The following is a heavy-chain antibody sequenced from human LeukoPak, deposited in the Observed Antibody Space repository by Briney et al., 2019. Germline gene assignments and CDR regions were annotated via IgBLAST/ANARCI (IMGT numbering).Heavy chain of an antibody. V-gene: IGHV1-2*02. D-gene: IGHD4-17*01. Sequence: ASVKVSCKASGYTFTGYYMHWVRQAPGQGLEWMGWINPNSGGTNYAQKFQGRVTMTRDTSISTAYMELSRLRSDDTAVYYCARPSDYGDYGDYYGMDVWGQGTTVTVSS. J-gene: IGHJ6*02. CDR3: ARPSDYGDYGDYYGMDV. CDR1: GYTFTGYY. CDR2: INPNSGGT.